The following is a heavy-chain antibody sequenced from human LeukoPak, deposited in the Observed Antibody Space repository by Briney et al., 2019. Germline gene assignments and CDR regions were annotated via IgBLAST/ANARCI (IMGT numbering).Heavy chain of an antibody. V-gene: IGHV4-59*01. D-gene: IGHD3-22*01. CDR3: ARGRYYYDSSGYYP. J-gene: IGHJ5*02. CDR1: GGSISSYY. Sequence: SETLSLTCTVSGGSISSYYWSWIRQPPGKGLEWIGYIYYSGSTNYNPSLKSRVTISVDTSKNQFSLKLSSVTAADTAVYYCARGRYYYDSSGYYPWGQGTLVTVSS. CDR2: IYYSGST.